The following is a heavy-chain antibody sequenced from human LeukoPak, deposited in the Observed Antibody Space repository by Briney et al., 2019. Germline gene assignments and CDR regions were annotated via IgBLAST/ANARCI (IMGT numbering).Heavy chain of an antibody. D-gene: IGHD4-17*01. CDR3: ATESYYGDSRFYYYYGMDV. V-gene: IGHV1-46*03. Sequence: WASVTVSCKASGYTFTSYYMHWVRQAPGQGLEWMGMINPSGGSTSYAQKFQGRVTMTRDTSTSTVYMELTSLRSEDTAVYYCATESYYGDSRFYYYYGMDVWGQGTTVTVS. J-gene: IGHJ6*02. CDR1: GYTFTSYY. CDR2: INPSGGST.